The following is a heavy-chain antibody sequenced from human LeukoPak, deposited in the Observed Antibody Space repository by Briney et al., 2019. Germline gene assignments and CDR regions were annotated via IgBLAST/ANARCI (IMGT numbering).Heavy chain of an antibody. CDR3: VPDATSDSQTAVDY. Sequence: PGGSLRLSCAASGFTFSSYAMHWVRQAPGKGLEWVAVISYDGSNKYYADSVKGRFTISRDNSKNALYLQMNSLRAEDTAVYYCVPDATSDSQTAVDYWGQGTLVTVSS. D-gene: IGHD5-12*01. CDR1: GFTFSSYA. CDR2: ISYDGSNK. J-gene: IGHJ4*02. V-gene: IGHV3-30*04.